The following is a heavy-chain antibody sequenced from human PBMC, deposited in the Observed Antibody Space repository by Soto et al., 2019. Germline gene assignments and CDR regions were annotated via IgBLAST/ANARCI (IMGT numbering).Heavy chain of an antibody. V-gene: IGHV4-59*01. CDR2: IFHTGNT. Sequence: SETLSLTCTVSGDSFSSYYWTWIRQPPGKRLEWVAYIFHTGNTNYNPSLKSRVTISVDTSKNQFSLKLRSVTPADTAVYYCAALDGALDYWGPGTLVTV. CDR1: GDSFSSYY. J-gene: IGHJ4*02. CDR3: AALDGALDY. D-gene: IGHD3-10*01.